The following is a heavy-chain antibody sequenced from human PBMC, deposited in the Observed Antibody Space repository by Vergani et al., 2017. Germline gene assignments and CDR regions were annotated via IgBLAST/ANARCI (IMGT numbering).Heavy chain of an antibody. CDR3: ARHENNAYSSGWYFDY. D-gene: IGHD6-19*01. J-gene: IGHJ4*02. CDR1: GGSLSSSSYY. CDR2: IYYSGST. V-gene: IGHV4-39*01. Sequence: QLQLQESGPGLVKPSETLSLTCTVSGGSLSSSSYYWGWIRQPPGKGLEWIGSIYYSGSTYYNPSLKSRVTISVDTSKNQFSLKLSSVTAADTAVYYCARHENNAYSSGWYFDYWGQGTLVTVSS.